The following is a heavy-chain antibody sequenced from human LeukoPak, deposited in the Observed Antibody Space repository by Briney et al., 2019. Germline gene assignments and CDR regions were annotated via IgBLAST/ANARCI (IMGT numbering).Heavy chain of an antibody. D-gene: IGHD3-10*01. Sequence: SGGSLRLSCAASGFTFSSYGMHWVRQAPGKGLEWVAVIWYDGSNKYYADSVKGRFTISRDNSKNTLYLQMNSLRAEDTAVYYCAREASRYGSTFDYWGQGTLVTVSS. V-gene: IGHV3-33*01. CDR1: GFTFSSYG. J-gene: IGHJ4*02. CDR3: AREASRYGSTFDY. CDR2: IWYDGSNK.